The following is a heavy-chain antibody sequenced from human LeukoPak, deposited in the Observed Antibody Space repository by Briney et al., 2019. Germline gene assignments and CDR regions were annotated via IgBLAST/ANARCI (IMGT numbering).Heavy chain of an antibody. V-gene: IGHV4-34*01. D-gene: IGHD2-2*01. Sequence: SETLSLTCAVYGGSFSGYYWSWIRQPPGKGLEWIGEINHSGSTNYNPSLKSRVTISVDTSKNQFSLKLSSVTAADTAVYYCARVAGVVPAAMAFDYWGQGTLVTVSS. CDR2: INHSGST. CDR1: GGSFSGYY. CDR3: ARVAGVVPAAMAFDY. J-gene: IGHJ4*02.